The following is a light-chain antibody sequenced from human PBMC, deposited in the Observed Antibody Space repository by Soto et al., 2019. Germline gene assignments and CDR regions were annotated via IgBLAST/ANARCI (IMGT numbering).Light chain of an antibody. CDR1: QNIYYN. Sequence: ILMTQSPDTVSVSPGESATLSCRASQNIYYNVAWYQHRPGQAPRLLIYRASTRAPGVPARFSGSGSGTAFTLTISSLQHEDFTVYYCLQYQNLWAFGQGTKVEI. CDR3: LQYQNLWA. CDR2: RAS. V-gene: IGKV3-15*01. J-gene: IGKJ1*01.